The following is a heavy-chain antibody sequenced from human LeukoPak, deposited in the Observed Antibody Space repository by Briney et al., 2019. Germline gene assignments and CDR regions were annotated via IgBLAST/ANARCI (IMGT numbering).Heavy chain of an antibody. J-gene: IGHJ4*02. CDR1: GFTFDDYA. D-gene: IGHD6-13*01. CDR3: AKVSRSSVWLLDF. Sequence: GGSLRLSCAASGFTFDDYAMHWVRQAPGKGLEWVPLISGDDTITYYADSVKGRFTISRDDSKNSLYLQMNSLRTEDTALYYCAKVSRSSVWLLDFWGQGTLVTVSS. V-gene: IGHV3-43*02. CDR2: ISGDDTIT.